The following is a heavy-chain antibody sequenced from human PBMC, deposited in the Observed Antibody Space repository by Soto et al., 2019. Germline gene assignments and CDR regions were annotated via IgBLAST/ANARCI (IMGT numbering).Heavy chain of an antibody. CDR2: IYYSGST. CDR3: AVRASSGYYYYYFDY. CDR1: GGSISSYY. V-gene: IGHV4-59*01. J-gene: IGHJ4*02. Sequence: ASETLSLTCTVSGGSISSYYWSWIRQPPGKGLEWIGYIYYSGSTNYNPSLKSRVTISVDTSKNQFSLKLSSVTAADTAVYYCAVRASSGYYYYYFDYWGQGTLVTVSS. D-gene: IGHD3-22*01.